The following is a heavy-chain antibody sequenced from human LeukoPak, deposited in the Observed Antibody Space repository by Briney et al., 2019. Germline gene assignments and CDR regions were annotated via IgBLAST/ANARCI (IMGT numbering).Heavy chain of an antibody. V-gene: IGHV4-59*01. CDR3: ASDKTYYGMDV. CDR2: IYYSGST. CDR1: GGSISSYY. J-gene: IGHJ6*02. Sequence: SETLSLTCTVSGGSISSYYWSWIRQPPGKGLEWIGNIYYSGSTNYNPSLKSRVTISVDTSKNQFSLKLSSVTAADTAVYYCASDKTYYGMDVWGQGTTVTVSS.